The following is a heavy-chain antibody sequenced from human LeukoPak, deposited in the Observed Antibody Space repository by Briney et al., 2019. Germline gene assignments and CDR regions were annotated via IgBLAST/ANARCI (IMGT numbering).Heavy chain of an antibody. CDR2: IIPIFGIA. Sequence: GASVKVSCKASGGTFSSYAISWVRQAPGQGLEWMGRIIPIFGIANYAQKFQGRVTITADKSTSTAYTELSSLRSEDTAVYYCARREDGFDYWGQGTLVTVSS. CDR3: ARREDGFDY. CDR1: GGTFSSYA. V-gene: IGHV1-69*04. J-gene: IGHJ4*02.